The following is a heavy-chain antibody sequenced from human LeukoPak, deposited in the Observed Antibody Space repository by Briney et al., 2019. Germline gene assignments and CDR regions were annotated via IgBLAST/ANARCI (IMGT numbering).Heavy chain of an antibody. D-gene: IGHD6-6*01. J-gene: IGHJ3*02. Sequence: SETLSLSCTVSGVSISSYYWSWIRQPAGRGLEWIGRIYTSGSTNYNPSLKSRVTMSVDTSKNQFSLKLSSVTAEDTAVYYCARGRPDYDAFDIWGQGTMVTVSS. CDR1: GVSISSYY. V-gene: IGHV4-4*07. CDR2: IYTSGST. CDR3: ARGRPDYDAFDI.